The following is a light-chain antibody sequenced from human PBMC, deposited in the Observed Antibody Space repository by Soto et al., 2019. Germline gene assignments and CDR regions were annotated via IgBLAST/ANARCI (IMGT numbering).Light chain of an antibody. V-gene: IGKV4-1*01. CDR1: QSVLYSSNNKNY. J-gene: IGKJ1*01. CDR3: QQYYRPWT. CDR2: WAS. Sequence: DIVMTQSPDSLAVSLGERATINCKSSQSVLYSSNNKNYLAWYQQKPGQPPKLLIYWASTRESEGPDRFSGRGSGTKFTTSVSSLKAEDVAVYYCQQYYRPWTFGQGTKVEIK.